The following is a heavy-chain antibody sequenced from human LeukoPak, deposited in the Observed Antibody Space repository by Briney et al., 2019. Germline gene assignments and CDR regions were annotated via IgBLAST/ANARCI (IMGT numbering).Heavy chain of an antibody. CDR3: ARWKMELQRNAFDF. CDR2: INQDGSEE. CDR1: GFTFRTYW. V-gene: IGHV3-7*01. Sequence: GGSLRLSCAASGFTFRTYWMSWIRQAPGKEPEWVADINQDGSEEYYLQSVRGRFTVSRANAQNAVFLQMTNLRADDTAVYYCARWKMELQRNAFDFWGQETVVTVSS. J-gene: IGHJ3*01. D-gene: IGHD1-26*01.